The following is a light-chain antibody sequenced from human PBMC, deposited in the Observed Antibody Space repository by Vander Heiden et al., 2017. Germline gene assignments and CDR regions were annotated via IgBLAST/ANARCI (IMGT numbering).Light chain of an antibody. CDR2: DAS. CDR1: QDISNY. CDR3: QQRGNVPYT. Sequence: DIQMTQSPSSLSASVGDRVTITCRASQDISNYLNWYQQRPGKVPKLLIYDASVLETGVPSRFSRSGSGTNFAFTINSLQPEDVAIYYCQQRGNVPYTFDQGTKLEI. J-gene: IGKJ2*01. V-gene: IGKV1-33*01.